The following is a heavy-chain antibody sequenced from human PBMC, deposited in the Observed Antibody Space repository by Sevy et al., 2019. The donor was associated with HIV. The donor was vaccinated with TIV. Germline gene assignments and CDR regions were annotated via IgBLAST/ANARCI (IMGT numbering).Heavy chain of an antibody. D-gene: IGHD2-2*01. CDR1: GFTFSDQY. CDR3: ARCTTSCEGIDY. V-gene: IGHV3-11*04. CDR2: ISSSSTTI. J-gene: IGHJ4*02. Sequence: GGSLRLSCGASGFTFSDQYMSWIRQAPGKGLEWISYISSSSTTIYYADAVKGRFTISRDNAKNSLYLQMNSLRAEDTAVYYCARCTTSCEGIDYWGQGTLVTVSS.